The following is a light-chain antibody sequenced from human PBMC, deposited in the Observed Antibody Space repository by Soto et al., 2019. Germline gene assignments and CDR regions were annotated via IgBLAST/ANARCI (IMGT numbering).Light chain of an antibody. Sequence: QSALTQPPSASGSPGQSVTISCTGTSSDVGNYNYVSWYQQHPGKAPKLMIHEVSKRPSGVPDRFSGSKSGNRASLTVSGLQAEDEADYYCASYAGSNIWVFGGGTKLTVL. CDR1: SSDVGNYNY. V-gene: IGLV2-8*01. J-gene: IGLJ3*02. CDR2: EVS. CDR3: ASYAGSNIWV.